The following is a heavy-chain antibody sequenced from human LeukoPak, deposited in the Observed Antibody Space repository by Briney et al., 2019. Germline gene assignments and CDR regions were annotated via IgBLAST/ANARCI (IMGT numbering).Heavy chain of an antibody. V-gene: IGHV3-23*01. Sequence: GGSLRLSCAASRFTSSNYAMSWVRQAPGKGLEWVSTISGSGGSTYYADSVKGRFTISRDNSKNTLHLQMNSLRAEDAAVYYCAKSAYYDSSGFYREYYFDYWGQGTLVTVSS. D-gene: IGHD3-22*01. CDR1: RFTSSNYA. CDR2: ISGSGGST. J-gene: IGHJ4*02. CDR3: AKSAYYDSSGFYREYYFDY.